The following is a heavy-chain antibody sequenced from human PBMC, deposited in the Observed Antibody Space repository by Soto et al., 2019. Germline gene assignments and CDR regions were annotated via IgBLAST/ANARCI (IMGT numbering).Heavy chain of an antibody. V-gene: IGHV3-23*01. J-gene: IGHJ6*02. CDR1: GFTFSRYA. Sequence: TGGSLSLSCGGSGFTFSRYAMNWVRQAPGKGLEWVSIISSRGDRTSYAESVKGRFTISRDDSKNTLFLHMNSLGAEDTAVYYCAKETGYSYGFQPNALDVWGQGTTVTVSS. CDR3: AKETGYSYGFQPNALDV. CDR2: ISSRGDRT. D-gene: IGHD5-18*01.